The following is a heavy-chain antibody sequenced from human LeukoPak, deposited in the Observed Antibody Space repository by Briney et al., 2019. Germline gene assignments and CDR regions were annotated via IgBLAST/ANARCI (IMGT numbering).Heavy chain of an antibody. CDR2: IRYDESNK. CDR1: GFIFSNYG. J-gene: IGHJ5*02. CDR3: ATMQWLEGVDWFDP. D-gene: IGHD6-19*01. Sequence: GGSLRLSCAASGFIFSNYGMHWVRQAPGKGLEWVAFIRYDESNKFYADSVKGRFTISRDNSKNILFLQMTSLRAEDTAVYYCATMQWLEGVDWFDPWGQGTLVTVSS. V-gene: IGHV3-30*02.